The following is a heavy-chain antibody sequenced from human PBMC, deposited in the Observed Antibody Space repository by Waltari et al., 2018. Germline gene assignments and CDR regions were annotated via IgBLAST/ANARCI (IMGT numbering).Heavy chain of an antibody. V-gene: IGHV1-24*01. D-gene: IGHD3-10*01. CDR1: GYTLTELS. Sequence: QVQLVQSGAEVKKPGASVKVSCKVSGYTLTELSMHWVRRAPGKGLEWMGGFDPEDGETIYAQKFQGRVTMTEDTSTDTAYMELSSLRSEDTAVYYCATGLGSMVLLGSYFDYWGQGTLVTVSS. J-gene: IGHJ4*02. CDR2: FDPEDGET. CDR3: ATGLGSMVLLGSYFDY.